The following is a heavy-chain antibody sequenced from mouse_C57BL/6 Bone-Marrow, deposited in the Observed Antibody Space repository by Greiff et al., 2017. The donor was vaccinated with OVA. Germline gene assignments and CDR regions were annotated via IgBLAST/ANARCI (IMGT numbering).Heavy chain of an antibody. Sequence: EVKLVESGGGLVKPGGSLKLSCAASGFTFSDYGMHWVRQAPEKGLEWVAYISSGSSTIYYADTVKGRFTISRDNAKNTLFRQMTSLRSEDTAMYYCARPGYYGFYAMDYWGQGTSVTVAS. CDR1: GFTFSDYG. J-gene: IGHJ4*01. V-gene: IGHV5-17*01. CDR3: ARPGYYGFYAMDY. D-gene: IGHD1-1*01. CDR2: ISSGSSTI.